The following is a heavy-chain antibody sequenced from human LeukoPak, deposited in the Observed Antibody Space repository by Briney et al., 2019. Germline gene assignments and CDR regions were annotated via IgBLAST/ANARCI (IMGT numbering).Heavy chain of an antibody. CDR2: IKSKTDGGTT. CDR3: TTGPYDYGSGTYYH. V-gene: IGHV3-15*01. D-gene: IGHD3-10*01. Sequence: PGGSLRLSCAASGFPFSNAWMSWVRQAPGKGLEWVGRIKSKTDGGTTDYAAPVKGRFTISRDDSKNTLYVQMNSLKTEDTAVYYCTTGPYDYGSGTYYHWGQGTLVTVSS. J-gene: IGHJ4*02. CDR1: GFPFSNAW.